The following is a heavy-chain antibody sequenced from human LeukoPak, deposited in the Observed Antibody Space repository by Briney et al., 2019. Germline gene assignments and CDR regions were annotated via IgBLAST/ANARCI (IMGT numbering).Heavy chain of an antibody. D-gene: IGHD3-16*01. CDR3: ATLGGLGELFPLDY. CDR1: GFTFSDSY. Sequence: GGSLRLSCAASGFTFSDSYMTWVRQAPGKGVEWVAYISGSGHDINYSDSVKGRFTISRDNAKNSLYLQMNSLRAEDTAVYYCATLGGLGELFPLDYWGQGTLVTVSS. CDR2: ISGSGHDI. V-gene: IGHV3-11*06. J-gene: IGHJ4*02.